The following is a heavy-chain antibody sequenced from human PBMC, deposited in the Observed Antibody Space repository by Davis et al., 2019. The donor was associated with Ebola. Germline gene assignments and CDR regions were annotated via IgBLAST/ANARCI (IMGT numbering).Heavy chain of an antibody. V-gene: IGHV1-46*01. CDR1: GNTFTSDF. CDR2: VTPSGTGT. D-gene: IGHD5-24*01. Sequence: ASVTVSCQASGNTFTSDFMRWVRQAPGQELEWMGRVTPSGTGTIYARKFQGRLTLTSDTSTTTVYMVLNSLRPEDTAVYYCTRDGAAYNFDHWAQGTLVTVSS. J-gene: IGHJ4*02. CDR3: TRDGAAYNFDH.